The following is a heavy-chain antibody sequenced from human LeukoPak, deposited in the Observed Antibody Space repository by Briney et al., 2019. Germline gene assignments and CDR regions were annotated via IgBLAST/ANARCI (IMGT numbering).Heavy chain of an antibody. CDR1: GFTFSSYW. CDR3: ARVVEASTQAGVY. J-gene: IGHJ4*02. D-gene: IGHD1-26*01. V-gene: IGHV3-74*01. CDR2: INSDGSTT. Sequence: GGSLRLSCAASGFTFSSYWMHWVRQAPGKGLVWVSRINSDGSTTNYADSVKGRFTISRDNAKNTLYLQINSLRAEDTAVYYCARVVEASTQAGVYWGQGTLVTVSS.